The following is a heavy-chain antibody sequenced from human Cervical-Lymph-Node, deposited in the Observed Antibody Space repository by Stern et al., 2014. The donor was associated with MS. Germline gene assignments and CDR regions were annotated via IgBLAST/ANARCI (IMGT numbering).Heavy chain of an antibody. V-gene: IGHV5-51*01. CDR2: IYPGDSDT. CDR1: GYSFTSYW. D-gene: IGHD6-19*01. Sequence: EVQLVESAAEVKKPGESLKISCKGSGYSFTSYWIGWVRQMPGKGLEWMGIIYPGDSDTTYSPSFQGQVTISADKSISTTYLQWSSLKASDTAMYYCARQAVAGSYYYGMDVWGQGTTVTVSS. J-gene: IGHJ6*02. CDR3: ARQAVAGSYYYGMDV.